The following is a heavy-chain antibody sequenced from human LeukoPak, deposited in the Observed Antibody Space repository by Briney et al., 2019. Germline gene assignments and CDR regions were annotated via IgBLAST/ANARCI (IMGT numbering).Heavy chain of an antibody. CDR1: GFTFSSYS. V-gene: IGHV3-21*01. CDR2: ITTSSSYI. CDR3: ARRGDGYNSAIDY. J-gene: IGHJ4*02. Sequence: PGGSLRLSCTASGFTFSSYSMDWVRQAPGKGLEWVSSITTSSSYIYYADSVKGRFTTSRDNAKNSLYLQMNSLRAEDTAVYCCARRGDGYNSAIDYWGQGTLVTVSS. D-gene: IGHD5-24*01.